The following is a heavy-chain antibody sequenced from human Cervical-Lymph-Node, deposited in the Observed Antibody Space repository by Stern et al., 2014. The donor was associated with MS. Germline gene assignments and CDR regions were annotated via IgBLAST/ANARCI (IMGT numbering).Heavy chain of an antibody. Sequence: QLQLQESGPGLVKPSETLSLTCTVSGGSISSYYWSWIRQPPGKGLEWIGYIYYSGSTNYNPSLKSRFTISVDTSKTQFSLKLSSVTAADTAVYYCARGSLGPFSYYYGMDVWGQGTTVTVSS. V-gene: IGHV4-59*08. CDR1: GGSISSYY. D-gene: IGHD2/OR15-2a*01. J-gene: IGHJ6*02. CDR3: ARGSLGPFSYYYGMDV. CDR2: IYYSGST.